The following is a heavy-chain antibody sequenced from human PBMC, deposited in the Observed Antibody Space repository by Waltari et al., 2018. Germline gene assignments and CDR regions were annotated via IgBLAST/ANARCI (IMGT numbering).Heavy chain of an antibody. CDR1: GFAISSHW. D-gene: IGHD4-17*01. CDR2: ISTDGRIT. V-gene: IGHV3-74*01. CDR3: VRSRDDAVNAFDI. J-gene: IGHJ3*02. Sequence: EVQLVESGGGLVQPGGSLRLSCAASGFAISSHWMHWVHQAPGKGLVWVSRISTDGRITNYADSVKGRFTISRDNAKNTLYLQMNSLRAEDTATFYCVRSRDDAVNAFDIWGQGTMVTVSS.